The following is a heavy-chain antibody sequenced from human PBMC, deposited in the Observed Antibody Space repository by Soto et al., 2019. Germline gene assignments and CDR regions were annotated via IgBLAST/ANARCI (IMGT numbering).Heavy chain of an antibody. D-gene: IGHD6-6*01. CDR2: ISYDGISK. CDR1: GFTFSRYA. Sequence: QVQLVESGGGVVQPGTSLTLSCVSSGFTFSRYAMHWVRQAPGKGLEWVGIISYDGISKYYADSVQGRFAISRDNSKDTLYLQMNGLRPEDTAMYFCAKDPPEDSWRPYYFDHWGQGTLVAVSS. J-gene: IGHJ4*02. V-gene: IGHV3-30*18. CDR3: AKDPPEDSWRPYYFDH.